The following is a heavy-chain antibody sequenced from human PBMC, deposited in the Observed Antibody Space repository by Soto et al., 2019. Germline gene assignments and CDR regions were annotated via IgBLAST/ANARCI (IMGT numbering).Heavy chain of an antibody. Sequence: SETLSLTCTVSSGSISTYYWSWIRQPPGKGLEWIGYIYYTGSTNYNPSLKSRVTISVDTSKNQFSLSLTSVTAADTAVYYCARHSGGYNGFDFSYWGQGALVTVSS. J-gene: IGHJ4*02. CDR2: IYYTGST. V-gene: IGHV4-59*08. D-gene: IGHD5-12*01. CDR1: SGSISTYY. CDR3: ARHSGGYNGFDFSY.